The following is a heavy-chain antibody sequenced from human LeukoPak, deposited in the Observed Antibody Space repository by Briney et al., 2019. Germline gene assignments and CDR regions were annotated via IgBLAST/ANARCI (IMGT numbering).Heavy chain of an antibody. CDR1: GGSISSYY. J-gene: IGHJ6*03. CDR3: ARERPAVAEGYYYYYMDV. V-gene: IGHV4-4*07. CDR2: IYTSGST. Sequence: SETLSLTCTVSGGSISSYYWSWLRQPAGKGLEWIGRIYTSGSTNYNPSLKSRVTMSVDTSKNQFSLKLSSVTAADTAVYYCARERPAVAEGYYYYYMDVWGKGTTVTISS. D-gene: IGHD6-19*01.